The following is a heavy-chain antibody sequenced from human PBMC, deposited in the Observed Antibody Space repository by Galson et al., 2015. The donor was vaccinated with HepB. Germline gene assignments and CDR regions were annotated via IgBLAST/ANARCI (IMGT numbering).Heavy chain of an antibody. CDR3: ARRPSITGWYFYYMDV. CDR2: INQDGSEK. Sequence: SLRLSCATSGFTFTTYWMAWVRQAPGKGLEWVANINQDGSEKFYVGSVNGRFTISRDNAKNSMYLQMNSLRAEDTAVYYCARRPSITGWYFYYMDVWGKGTTVTVSS. J-gene: IGHJ6*03. CDR1: GFTFTTYW. V-gene: IGHV3-7*01. D-gene: IGHD3-10*01.